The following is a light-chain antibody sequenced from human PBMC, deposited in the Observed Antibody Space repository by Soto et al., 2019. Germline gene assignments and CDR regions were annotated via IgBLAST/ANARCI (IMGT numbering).Light chain of an antibody. CDR1: SSDVGGYNY. CDR3: SSYTSSGTLV. V-gene: IGLV2-14*01. CDR2: EVS. Sequence: QSVLTQPASVSGSPGQSITISCTGTSSDVGGYNYVSWYQHHPGKAPKLMIYEVSNRPSGVSNRFSGSKSGNTASLTISGLQAEDEADYYCSSYTSSGTLVFGTGTKLTVL. J-gene: IGLJ1*01.